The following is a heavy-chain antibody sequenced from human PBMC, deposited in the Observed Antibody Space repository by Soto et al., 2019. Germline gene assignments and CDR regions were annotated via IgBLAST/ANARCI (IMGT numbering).Heavy chain of an antibody. CDR3: ARVARRMEQWRDY. J-gene: IGHJ4*02. CDR1: GGTFSSYA. D-gene: IGHD6-19*01. V-gene: IGHV1-69*05. CDR2: IIPIFGTA. Sequence: QVQLVQSGAEVKKPGSSVKVSCKASGGTFSSYAISWVRQAPGQGLEWMGGIIPIFGTANYAQKFQGRVTNTWHXXTSTAYVELSSLRSEAAAVYYCARVARRMEQWRDYWGQGTLVTVSS.